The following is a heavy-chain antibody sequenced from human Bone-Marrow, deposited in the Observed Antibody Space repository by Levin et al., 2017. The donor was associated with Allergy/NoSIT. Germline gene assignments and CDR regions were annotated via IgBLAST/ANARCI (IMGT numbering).Heavy chain of an antibody. Sequence: PSETLSLTCTVSGGSVTNSYWSWIRQPPGKGLEWTGYIYFSATTSYNPSLKSRVTISVDTSKNQFSLRLTSVTAADTAVYYCASTGEYGDSDFWGQGTLVIVSS. CDR2: IYFSATT. J-gene: IGHJ4*02. CDR1: GGSVTNSY. D-gene: IGHD4-17*01. V-gene: IGHV4-59*02. CDR3: ASTGEYGDSDF.